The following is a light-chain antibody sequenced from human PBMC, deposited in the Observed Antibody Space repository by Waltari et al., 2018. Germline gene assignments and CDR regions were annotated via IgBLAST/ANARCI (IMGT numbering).Light chain of an antibody. V-gene: IGLV1-36*01. Sequence: QSVLTQPPSVSEAPRQRVTISCSGRSSTTGTNGVNWYQHPPGEAPKPLSFFADLLPSGVSDRFSGSKSGTSASLAISGLQPQDEADYYCSTWDDSLNAWVFGGGTKLTVL. CDR2: FAD. CDR1: SSTTGTNG. J-gene: IGLJ3*02. CDR3: STWDDSLNAWV.